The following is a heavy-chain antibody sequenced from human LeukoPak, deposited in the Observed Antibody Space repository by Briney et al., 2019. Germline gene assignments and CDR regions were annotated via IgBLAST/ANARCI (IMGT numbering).Heavy chain of an antibody. V-gene: IGHV4-39*01. CDR2: IYYSGST. CDR3: ARLGRGLPVDY. J-gene: IGHJ4*02. CDR1: GGSISSSSYY. D-gene: IGHD1-26*01. Sequence: PSETLSLTCTVSGGSISSSSYYWGWIRQPPGKGLEWIGTIYYSGSTYYNPSLKSRVTISVDTSKNQFSLKLGSVTAADAAVYYCARLGRGLPVDYWGQGTLVTVSS.